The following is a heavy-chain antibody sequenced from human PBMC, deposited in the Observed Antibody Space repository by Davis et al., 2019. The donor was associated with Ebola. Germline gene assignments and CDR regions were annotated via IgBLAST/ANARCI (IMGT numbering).Heavy chain of an antibody. CDR3: ARGGYCSSTSCYGYYYYGMDV. Sequence: ESLKISCAASGFTFSSYEMNWVRQPPGKGLEWIGYIYYSGSTNYNPSLKSRVTISVDTSKNQFSLKLSSVTAADTAVYYCARGGYCSSTSCYGYYYYGMDVWGQGTTVTVSS. CDR1: GFTFSSYE. D-gene: IGHD2-2*01. J-gene: IGHJ6*02. V-gene: IGHV4-59*12. CDR2: IYYSGST.